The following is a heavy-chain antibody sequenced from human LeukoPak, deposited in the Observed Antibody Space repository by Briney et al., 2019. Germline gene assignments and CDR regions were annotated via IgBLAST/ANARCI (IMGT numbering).Heavy chain of an antibody. D-gene: IGHD3-9*01. CDR2: INSDGSST. CDR1: GFTFSSYW. Sequence: PGGSLRLSCAASGFTFSSYWMHWVRQAPGKGLVWVSRINSDGSSTSYADSVKGRFTIPRDNAKNTLYLQMNSLRAEDTAVYYCARGPYYDILTGYYIEDYWGQGTLVTVSS. V-gene: IGHV3-74*01. CDR3: ARGPYYDILTGYYIEDY. J-gene: IGHJ4*02.